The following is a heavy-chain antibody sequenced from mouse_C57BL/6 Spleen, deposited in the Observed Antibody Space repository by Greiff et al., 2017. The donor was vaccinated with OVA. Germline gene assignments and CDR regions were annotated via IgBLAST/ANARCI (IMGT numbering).Heavy chain of an antibody. CDR1: GYTFTSYW. D-gene: IGHD3-2*02. J-gene: IGHJ2*01. Sequence: VQLQQPGAELVKPGASVKMSCKASGYTFTSYWITWVKQRPGQGLEWIGDIYPGSGSTNYNEKFKSKATLTVDTSSSTAYMQLSSLTSEDSAVYYCARSSGYERYYFDYWGQGTTLTVSS. CDR3: ARSSGYERYYFDY. CDR2: IYPGSGST. V-gene: IGHV1-55*01.